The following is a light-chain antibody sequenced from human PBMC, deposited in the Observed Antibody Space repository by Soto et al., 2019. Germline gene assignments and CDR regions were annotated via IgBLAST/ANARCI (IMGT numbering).Light chain of an antibody. CDR3: QQYVRSSWT. V-gene: IGKV3-20*01. J-gene: IGKJ1*01. Sequence: EIVLTQSPGTLSLSPGERATLSCRASQSVSSSYLAWSQQKPGQAPRLLIYGASSRATGIPDRFSGSGSGTDFNLTISRLEPEDFAVYYCQQYVRSSWTLGQGTKVEIK. CDR2: GAS. CDR1: QSVSSSY.